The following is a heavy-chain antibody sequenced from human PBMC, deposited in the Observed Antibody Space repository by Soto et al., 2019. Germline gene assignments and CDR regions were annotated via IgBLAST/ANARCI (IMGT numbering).Heavy chain of an antibody. J-gene: IGHJ4*02. D-gene: IGHD6-19*01. CDR1: GFTFSAYA. V-gene: IGHV3-30*18. Sequence: QVQLVESGGGAVLAGMSLRLSCAGSGFTFSAYARYWVRQAPGKGLEWLAVTSDDGSKRYYADSVKDRFTITRDNSKNALYLQMTGPGREDTGVYYCAKGSPDSRWLDWGQGTLVA. CDR3: AKGSPDSRWLD. CDR2: TSDDGSKR.